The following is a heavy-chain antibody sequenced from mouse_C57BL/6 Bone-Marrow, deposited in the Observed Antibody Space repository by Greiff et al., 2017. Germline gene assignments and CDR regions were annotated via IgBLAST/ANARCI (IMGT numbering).Heavy chain of an antibody. V-gene: IGHV1-59*01. Sequence: QVQLQQPGAELVRPGTSVKLSCKASGYTFTSYWMHWVKQRPGQGLEWIGVIDPSDSYTNYNQKFKGKATLTVDTSSSTAYMQLSSLTSEDSAVYYCARDPTAQAPHYFDYWGQGTTLTVSS. CDR1: GYTFTSYW. CDR3: ARDPTAQAPHYFDY. J-gene: IGHJ2*01. CDR2: IDPSDSYT. D-gene: IGHD3-2*02.